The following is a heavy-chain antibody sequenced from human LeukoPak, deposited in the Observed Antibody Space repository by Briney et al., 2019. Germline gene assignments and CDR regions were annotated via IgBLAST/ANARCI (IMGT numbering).Heavy chain of an antibody. CDR3: ARLWFGNWFDP. V-gene: IGHV4-39*01. CDR2: MFYRGST. D-gene: IGHD3-10*01. Sequence: PSGTLSLTCTVSGGSISSSSYYWGWIRQPPGKGLEWIGSMFYRGSTYYNPSLKSRVTISVDTSKNQFSLKLSSVTAADTAVYYCARLWFGNWFDPWGQGTLVTVSS. CDR1: GGSISSSSYY. J-gene: IGHJ5*02.